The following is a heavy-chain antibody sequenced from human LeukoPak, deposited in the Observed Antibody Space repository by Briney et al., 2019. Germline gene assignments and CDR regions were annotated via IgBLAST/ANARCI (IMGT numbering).Heavy chain of an antibody. CDR1: GFTFTGHY. Sequence: SVKVSCKASGFTFTGHYMHWVRQAPGQGLEWMGGIIPIFGTANYAQKFQGRVTITADESTSTAYMELSSLRSEDTAVYYCARSSSGPPGLFDYWGQGTLVTVSS. CDR2: IIPIFGTA. CDR3: ARSSSGPPGLFDY. J-gene: IGHJ4*02. D-gene: IGHD3-22*01. V-gene: IGHV1-69*13.